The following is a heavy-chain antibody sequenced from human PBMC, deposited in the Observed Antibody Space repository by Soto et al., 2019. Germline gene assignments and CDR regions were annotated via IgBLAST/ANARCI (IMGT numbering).Heavy chain of an antibody. CDR3: ARAMFKQNYYDSSGYFFDY. Sequence: PSETLSLTCTVSGGSISSGDYYWSWIRQPPGKGLEWIGYIYYSGSTYYNPSLKSRVTISVGTSKNQFSLKLSSVTAADTAVYYCARAMFKQNYYDSSGYFFDYWGQGTLVTVS. CDR2: IYYSGST. D-gene: IGHD3-22*01. V-gene: IGHV4-30-4*01. CDR1: GGSISSGDYY. J-gene: IGHJ4*02.